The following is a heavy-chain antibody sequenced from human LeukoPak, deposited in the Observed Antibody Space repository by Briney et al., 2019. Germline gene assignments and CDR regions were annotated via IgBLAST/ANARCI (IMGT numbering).Heavy chain of an antibody. V-gene: IGHV1-46*01. Sequence: GASVKVSCKASGYTFTSYYMHWVRQAPGQGLEWMGIINPSGGSTSYAQKFQGRVTMTEDTSTDTAYMGLSSLRSEDTAVYYCATDLRAADEPGDYWGQGTLVTVSS. CDR2: INPSGGST. CDR3: ATDLRAADEPGDY. D-gene: IGHD6-25*01. CDR1: GYTFTSYY. J-gene: IGHJ4*02.